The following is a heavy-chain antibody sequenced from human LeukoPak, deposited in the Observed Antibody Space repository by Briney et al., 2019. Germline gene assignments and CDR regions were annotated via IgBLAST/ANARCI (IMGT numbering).Heavy chain of an antibody. D-gene: IGHD3-22*01. V-gene: IGHV1-2*02. CDR1: GYTFTGYY. CDR2: INPNSGGT. CDR3: ARDLPDYDTDY. J-gene: IGHJ4*02. Sequence: ASVKVSCKASGYTFTGYYMHWVRQAPGQGLEWMGWINPNSGGTNYAQNFQGRVTMTRDTSISTAYMELSRLRSDDTAVYYCARDLPDYDTDYWGQGTLVTVSS.